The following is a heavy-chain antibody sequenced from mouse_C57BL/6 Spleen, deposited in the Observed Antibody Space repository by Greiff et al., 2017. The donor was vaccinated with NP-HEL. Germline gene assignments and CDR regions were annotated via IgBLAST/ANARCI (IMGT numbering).Heavy chain of an antibody. CDR3: ARWDDYVFAY. CDR1: GYAFSSSW. V-gene: IGHV1-82*01. CDR2: IYPGDGDT. J-gene: IGHJ3*01. D-gene: IGHD2-4*01. Sequence: VQLQQSGPELVKPGASVKISCKASGYAFSSSWMNWVKQRPGKGLEWIGRIYPGDGDTNYNGKFMGKATLTADKSSSTAYMQLSSLTSEDSAVYFCARWDDYVFAYWGQGTLVTVSA.